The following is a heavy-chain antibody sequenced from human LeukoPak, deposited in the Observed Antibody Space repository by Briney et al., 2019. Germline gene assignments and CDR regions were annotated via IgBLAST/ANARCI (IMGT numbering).Heavy chain of an antibody. CDR2: IYNGVPT. V-gene: IGHV4-4*09. CDR1: GVSISRFY. Sequence: SETLSLICTTSGVSISRFYWSWVRQPPGKGLEWIANIYNGVPTFFNPSLKSRATISVDTSKVQFSLQLASVTAADTAVYYCVQTTGWPGFDYWGQGILVTVSS. CDR3: VQTTGWPGFDY. J-gene: IGHJ4*02. D-gene: IGHD6-19*01.